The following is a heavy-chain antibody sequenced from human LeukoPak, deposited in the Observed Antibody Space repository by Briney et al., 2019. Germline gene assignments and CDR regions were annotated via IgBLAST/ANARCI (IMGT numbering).Heavy chain of an antibody. CDR2: IAHSGVT. J-gene: IGHJ5*02. CDR1: GGPISSGDYF. D-gene: IGHD4-17*01. CDR3: ARDGPTSVTNWRSFDP. V-gene: IGHV4-30-4*01. Sequence: SETLSLTCTVSGGPISSGDYFWSWIRQPPGKGLEWIGYIAHSGVTYSNPSLQRRTTISVDTSKNQFSLKVTSVTAADTAVYYCARDGPTSVTNWRSFDPWGQGVLVTVFS.